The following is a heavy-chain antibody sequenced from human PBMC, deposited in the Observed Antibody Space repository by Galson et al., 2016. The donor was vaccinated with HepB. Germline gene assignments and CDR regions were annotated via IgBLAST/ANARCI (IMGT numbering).Heavy chain of an antibody. J-gene: IGHJ1*01. D-gene: IGHD3-3*01. V-gene: IGHV3-33*01. CDR3: ARDQWGGYPIGYLLH. Sequence: SLRLSCAASGFTLTTYAMHWVRQAPGKGLEWVAIMWDDGSKTYYADYVKGRFTISRDNSKNTLYLQMTSLRADDTAVYFCARDQWGGYPIGYLLHWGQGTLVNVFS. CDR2: MWDDGSKT. CDR1: GFTLTTYA.